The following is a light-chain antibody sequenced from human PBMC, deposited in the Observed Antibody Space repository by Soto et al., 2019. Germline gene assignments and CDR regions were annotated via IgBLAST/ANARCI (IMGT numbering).Light chain of an antibody. CDR3: QQRYSTPRT. J-gene: IGKJ1*01. Sequence: DIQMTQSPSSLSASVGDRVTITCRASQGISSYLNWYQQKPGKAPKLLIYAASSLQSGVPSRFSGSGAGTAYTLPISSLLPEDFATYYCQQRYSTPRTFGRGTKEEIK. CDR1: QGISSY. CDR2: AAS. V-gene: IGKV1-39*01.